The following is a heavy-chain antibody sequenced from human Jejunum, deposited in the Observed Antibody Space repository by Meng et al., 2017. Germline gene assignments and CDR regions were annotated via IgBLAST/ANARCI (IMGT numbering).Heavy chain of an antibody. CDR3: ARGGVAQLSDY. CDR1: GGSISGFY. Sequence: SETLSLTCSVSGGSISGFYWNWIRQPPGKGLEWIGYIYYPGTTRYNPSLKRRVTISADTSKNQFSLNLRSVTAADTAVYYCARGGVAQLSDYWGQGTLVTVSS. D-gene: IGHD5-18*01. V-gene: IGHV4-59*01. J-gene: IGHJ4*02. CDR2: IYYPGTT.